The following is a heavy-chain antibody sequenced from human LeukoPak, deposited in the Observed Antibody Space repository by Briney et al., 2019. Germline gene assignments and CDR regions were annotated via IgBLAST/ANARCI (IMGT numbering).Heavy chain of an antibody. CDR1: GFTFTDYY. J-gene: IGHJ4*02. D-gene: IGHD1-14*01. CDR2: IILNGGAT. Sequence: ASVKVSCKASGFTFTDYYLHSVRHAPGQGLEWMGRIILNGGATNYAQKFQGRVTLTRHTSISTAYMELSRETSDDTAVYYCATDGGNHNFNYWGQGTLVTVSS. V-gene: IGHV1-2*06. CDR3: ATDGGNHNFNY.